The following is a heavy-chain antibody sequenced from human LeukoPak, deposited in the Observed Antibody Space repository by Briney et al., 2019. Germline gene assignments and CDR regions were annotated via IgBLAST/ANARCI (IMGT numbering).Heavy chain of an antibody. CDR3: AKDIVKGSASGTFDH. Sequence: GGSLRLSCSGSGFMFEDYGMHWVRQAPGKGLEWVASISWNSGHLGYGDSVEGRFTVSRDNAKNSLSLEMNSLRVEDTAFYFCAKDIVKGSASGTFDHWGQGTLVTVSS. CDR1: GFMFEDYG. J-gene: IGHJ4*02. CDR2: ISWNSGHL. D-gene: IGHD3-10*01. V-gene: IGHV3-9*01.